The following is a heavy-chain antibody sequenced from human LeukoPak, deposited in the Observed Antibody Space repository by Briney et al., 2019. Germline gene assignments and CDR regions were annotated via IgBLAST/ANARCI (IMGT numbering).Heavy chain of an antibody. V-gene: IGHV3-74*01. CDR3: ARDLEYYDILTGYYRDAFDI. CDR1: GFTFSSYS. CDR2: INSDGSST. Sequence: GGSLRLSCAASGFTFSSYSMNWVRQAPGKGLVWVSRINSDGSSTSYADSVKGRFTISRDNAKNTLYLQMNSLRAEDTAVYYCARDLEYYDILTGYYRDAFDIWGQGTMVTVSS. D-gene: IGHD3-9*01. J-gene: IGHJ3*02.